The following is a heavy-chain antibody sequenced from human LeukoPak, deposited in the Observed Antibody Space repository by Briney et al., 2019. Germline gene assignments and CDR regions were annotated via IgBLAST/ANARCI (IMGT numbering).Heavy chain of an antibody. V-gene: IGHV1-24*01. CDR1: GYTLTELS. CDR2: FDPEDGET. D-gene: IGHD5-24*01. J-gene: IGHJ4*02. Sequence: ASVKVSCKVSGYTLTELSMHWVRHAPGKGLEWMGGFDPEDGETIYAQKFQGRVTITADKSTSTAYMELSSLRSEDTALYYCAKDAERKRILQFPAHFDYWGQGTLVTVSS. CDR3: AKDAERKRILQFPAHFDY.